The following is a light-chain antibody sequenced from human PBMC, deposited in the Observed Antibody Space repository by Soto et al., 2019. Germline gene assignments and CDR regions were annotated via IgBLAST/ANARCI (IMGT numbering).Light chain of an antibody. CDR1: SSDVGGYDY. J-gene: IGLJ7*01. Sequence: QSALTQPPSASGSPGQSVTISCTGTSSDVGGYDYVSWFQQHPGKAPKLMIYEVTKRPSGVPDRFSGSKSGNTASLTVSGLQAEDEADYHCSSYTGSTCVFGTGTQLTVL. CDR2: EVT. V-gene: IGLV2-8*01. CDR3: SSYTGSTCV.